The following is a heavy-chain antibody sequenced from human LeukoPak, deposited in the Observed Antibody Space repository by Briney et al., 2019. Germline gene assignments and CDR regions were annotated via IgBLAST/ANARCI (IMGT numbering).Heavy chain of an antibody. Sequence: SETLSLTCTVSGYSLSSGYYWGWIRQPPGKGLEWIGSVDHSGGTYYNPSLRSRVSMSVDTSKNQFSLKLSSVTAADTAVYSCAGFTFFRGVITFDYWGQGTLVTVSS. CDR2: VDHSGGT. V-gene: IGHV4-38-2*02. D-gene: IGHD3-10*01. J-gene: IGHJ4*02. CDR1: GYSLSSGYY. CDR3: AGFTFFRGVITFDY.